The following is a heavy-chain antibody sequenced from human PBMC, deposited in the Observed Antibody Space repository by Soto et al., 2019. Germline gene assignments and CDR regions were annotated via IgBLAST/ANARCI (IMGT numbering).Heavy chain of an antibody. D-gene: IGHD6-13*01. Sequence: QVPLVQSGAEVKKPGASVKVSCKASGYTFTSYGISWVREAPGQGLEWMGWVSAYNGNTNYAQKLQGRVTMTTDTSTSTAYMELRSLRAGDTAVYYCAREGTIAAAGVNWFDPWGQGTLVTVSS. J-gene: IGHJ5*02. CDR2: VSAYNGNT. V-gene: IGHV1-18*01. CDR3: AREGTIAAAGVNWFDP. CDR1: GYTFTSYG.